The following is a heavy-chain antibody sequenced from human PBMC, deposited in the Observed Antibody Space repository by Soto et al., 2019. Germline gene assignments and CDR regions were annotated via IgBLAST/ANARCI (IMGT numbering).Heavy chain of an antibody. J-gene: IGHJ5*02. CDR1: GGTFSSYA. Sequence: QVQLVQSGAEVKKPGSSVKVSCKTSGGTFSSYAISWVRQAPGHGLEWMGGIIPIFGTVNYAQKFQGRVTITADESTRTAYMELSSLRSEDTAVYYCARQSRDRDSSGFYYAGFDPWGQGTLVTVSS. V-gene: IGHV1-69*01. D-gene: IGHD3-22*01. CDR3: ARQSRDRDSSGFYYAGFDP. CDR2: IIPIFGTV.